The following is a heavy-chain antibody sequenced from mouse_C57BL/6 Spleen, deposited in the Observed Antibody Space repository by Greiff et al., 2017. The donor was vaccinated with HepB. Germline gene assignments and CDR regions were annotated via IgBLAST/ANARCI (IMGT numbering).Heavy chain of an antibody. J-gene: IGHJ4*01. CDR3: ASGLTTVVATEDY. CDR2: INPSTGGT. V-gene: IGHV1-42*01. D-gene: IGHD1-1*01. Sequence: VQLKQSGPELVKPGASVKISCKASGYSFTGYYMNWVKQSPEKSLEWIGEINPSTGGTTYNQKFKAKATLTVDKSSSTAYMQLKRLTSEDSAVYYCASGLTTVVATEDYWGQGTSVTVSS. CDR1: GYSFTGYY.